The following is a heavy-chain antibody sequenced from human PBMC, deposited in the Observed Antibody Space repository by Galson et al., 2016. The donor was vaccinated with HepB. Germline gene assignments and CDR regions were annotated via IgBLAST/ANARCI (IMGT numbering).Heavy chain of an antibody. Sequence: SVKVSCKASGYTFTGSYIHWVRQAPGQGLEWMGRINPNSGGTNYAQKFQGRVTMTRDTSISTAYMELSRLRSDDTAVYYCASISGYDYDYWGQGTLVTVSS. CDR1: GYTFTGSY. J-gene: IGHJ4*02. CDR3: ASISGYDYDY. V-gene: IGHV1-2*06. CDR2: INPNSGGT. D-gene: IGHD5-12*01.